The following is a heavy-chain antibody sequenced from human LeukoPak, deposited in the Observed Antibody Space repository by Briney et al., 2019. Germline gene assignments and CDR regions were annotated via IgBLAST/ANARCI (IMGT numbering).Heavy chain of an antibody. V-gene: IGHV4-34*01. CDR3: ARGSSADAFDI. Sequence: SETLSLTCAVYGGSFSGYYWSWIRQPPGKGLEWIGEINHSGSTNYNPSLKSRVTISVDTSKNQFSLKLSSVTAADTAVYYCARGSSADAFDIWGQGTMVTVST. CDR1: GGSFSGYY. CDR2: INHSGST. J-gene: IGHJ3*02.